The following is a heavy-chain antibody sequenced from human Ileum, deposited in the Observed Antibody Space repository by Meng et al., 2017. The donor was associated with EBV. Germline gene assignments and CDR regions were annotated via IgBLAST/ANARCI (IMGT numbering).Heavy chain of an antibody. CDR2: CSGGT. V-gene: IGHV4-30-4*01. Sequence: HVQLKESGPGLVKPSKSLFLTFAVSGVSISSGVYQWSWIRQHPGKGLEWIGCSGGTYYNPSLLRLLTISVATSKPLFSLKLDSAPAAATSVYYCALYAVGGSGHGYWGQGTLVPVSS. CDR1: GVSISSGVYQ. CDR3: ALYAVGGSGHGY. J-gene: IGHJ4*02. D-gene: IGHD3-22*01.